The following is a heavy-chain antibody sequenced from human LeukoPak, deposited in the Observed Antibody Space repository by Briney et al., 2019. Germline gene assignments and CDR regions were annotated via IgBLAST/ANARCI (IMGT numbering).Heavy chain of an antibody. J-gene: IGHJ3*02. Sequence: SETLSLTCTVSGGSISSYYWSWIRQPPGKGLEWIGGIYTSGSTNYNPSLKSRVTMSVDKSKNQSSLTLSSVTAADTAVYYCARDRSLAFDIWGQGTMVTVSS. CDR1: GGSISSYY. V-gene: IGHV4-4*07. CDR2: IYTSGST. CDR3: ARDRSLAFDI.